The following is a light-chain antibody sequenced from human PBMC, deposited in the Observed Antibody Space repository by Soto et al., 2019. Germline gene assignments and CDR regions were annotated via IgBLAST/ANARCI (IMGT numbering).Light chain of an antibody. V-gene: IGKV3-20*01. CDR1: QSVSSSY. CDR2: GAS. J-gene: IGKJ1*01. Sequence: EIVLTQSPGTLSLSPGERATLSCRASQSVSSSYLAWYQQKPGQAPRLLIYGASSRATGSPDRFSGSGSGTDFTLIISRLEPEDFAVYYCQQYGSFPWTVGQGTKVEIK. CDR3: QQYGSFPWT.